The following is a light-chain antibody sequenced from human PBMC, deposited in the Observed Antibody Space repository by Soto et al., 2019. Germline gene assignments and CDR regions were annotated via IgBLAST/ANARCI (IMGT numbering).Light chain of an antibody. Sequence: EIVMTQSPATLSVSPGESATLSCRASQSFCPNLVWYQQKFCQAPRLLIYSSSTRAAGIPARFGGSGSGTEFTFSISSLQSEDFAVYYCQQYNNWPRTFGQGTKVDIK. V-gene: IGKV3-15*01. CDR3: QQYNNWPRT. CDR1: QSFCPN. J-gene: IGKJ1*01. CDR2: SSS.